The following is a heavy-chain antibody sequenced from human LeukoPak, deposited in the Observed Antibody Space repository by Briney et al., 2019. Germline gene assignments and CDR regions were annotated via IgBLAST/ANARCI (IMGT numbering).Heavy chain of an antibody. V-gene: IGHV3-30*02. J-gene: IGHJ6*03. CDR2: IRYDGTNR. Sequence: GGSLRLSCAASGFTFSSYGMHWVRQAPGKGLEWVAFIRYDGTNRYHADSVKGRFTISRDNSKNTLYLQMNSLRAEDTAVYYCANIADSSQYPPSGPLYYSYFYMDVWGKGTTVTISS. CDR1: GFTFSSYG. CDR3: ANIADSSQYPPSGPLYYSYFYMDV. D-gene: IGHD3-10*01.